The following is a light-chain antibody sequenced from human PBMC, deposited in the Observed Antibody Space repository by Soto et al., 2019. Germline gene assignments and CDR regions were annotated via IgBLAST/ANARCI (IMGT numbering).Light chain of an antibody. V-gene: IGKV2D-29*02. Sequence: MTLSPVSLSVTPGQPASRACNASDSLLHSDGRTYLYWYLQTPGQSPQLLIYAVSSRSFGLPDRFSGSGSGTDFTLKINRVEAEDVGVYYWMQHIGFPLTFGGGTKVDIK. CDR2: AVS. J-gene: IGKJ4*01. CDR3: MQHIGFPLT. CDR1: DSLLHSDGRTY.